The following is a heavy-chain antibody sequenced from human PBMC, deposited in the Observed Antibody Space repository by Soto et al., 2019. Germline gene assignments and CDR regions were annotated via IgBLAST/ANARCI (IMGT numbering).Heavy chain of an antibody. D-gene: IGHD1-26*01. CDR1: GYSFTSYW. CDR2: IYPGDSDT. J-gene: IGHJ6*03. CDR3: ARHANGATPFYYYYYYYMDV. V-gene: IGHV5-51*01. Sequence: GESLKISCKGSGYSFTSYWIGWVRQMPGKGLEWMGIIYPGDSDTRYSPSFQGQVTISADKSISTAYLQWSSLKASDTAMYYCARHANGATPFYYYYYYYMDVWGKGTTVTVSS.